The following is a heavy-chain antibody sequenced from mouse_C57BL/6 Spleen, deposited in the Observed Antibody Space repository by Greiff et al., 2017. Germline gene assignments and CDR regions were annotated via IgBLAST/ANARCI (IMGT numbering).Heavy chain of an antibody. CDR2: ITPNNGGT. Sequence: EVKLMESGPELVKPGASVKIPCKASGYTFTDYNMDWVKQSHGKSLEWIGDITPNNGGTIYNQKFKGKATLTVDTSSSTAYMERRSLTSEDTAVYYCARQEGGDYSYDFDYWGQGTTLTVSS. J-gene: IGHJ2*01. CDR1: GYTFTDYN. V-gene: IGHV1-18*01. D-gene: IGHD2-13*01. CDR3: ARQEGGDYSYDFDY.